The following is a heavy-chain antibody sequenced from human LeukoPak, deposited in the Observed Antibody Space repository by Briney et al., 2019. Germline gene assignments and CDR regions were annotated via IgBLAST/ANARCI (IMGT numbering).Heavy chain of an antibody. V-gene: IGHV4-38-2*01. CDR2: IYHVGNT. CDR3: ARSPRWFFDL. J-gene: IGHJ2*01. Sequence: SETLSLTXDVSGYSITSGYFWGWIRQPPGKGLERIGSIYHVGNTFYNPSLKSRVTISLDTSKNHFSLKLASVTAADTAVYYCARSPRWFFDLWGRGTLITVSP. CDR1: GYSITSGYF.